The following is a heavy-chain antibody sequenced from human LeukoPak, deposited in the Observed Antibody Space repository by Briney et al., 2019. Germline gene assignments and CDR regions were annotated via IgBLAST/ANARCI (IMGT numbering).Heavy chain of an antibody. Sequence: GGSLRFSCAASGFTVSSNYMNWVRQAPGKGLEWVSVIYSGGSTFYADSVEGRFTISRDNSNNTLYLQMNSLRDEDTAMYYCAREYYDNSGGEDAFDIWGPGTMVTVSS. CDR2: IYSGGST. J-gene: IGHJ3*02. V-gene: IGHV3-53*01. CDR1: GFTVSSNY. D-gene: IGHD3-22*01. CDR3: AREYYDNSGGEDAFDI.